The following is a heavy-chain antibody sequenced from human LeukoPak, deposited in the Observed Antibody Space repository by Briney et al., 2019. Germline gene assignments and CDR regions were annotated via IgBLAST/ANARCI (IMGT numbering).Heavy chain of an antibody. V-gene: IGHV4-34*01. D-gene: IGHD5-12*01. CDR3: AREGGYGSVNWFDP. CDR2: INHSGST. J-gene: IGHJ5*02. CDR1: GRSLSGYY. Sequence: SETLSLTCAVYGRSLSGYYWSWIRQPPGKGLEWIGEINHSGSTNYNPSLKSRVTISVDTSKNQFSLKLSSVTAADTAVYYCAREGGYGSVNWFDPWGQGALVTVSS.